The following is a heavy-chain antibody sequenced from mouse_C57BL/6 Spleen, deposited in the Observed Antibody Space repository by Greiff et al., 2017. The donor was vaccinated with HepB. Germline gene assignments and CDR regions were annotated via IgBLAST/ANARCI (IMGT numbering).Heavy chain of an antibody. CDR2: IWSGGST. J-gene: IGHJ2*01. D-gene: IGHD1-1*01. Sequence: VQLQQSGPGLVQPSPSLSISCTVSGFSLTSYGVHWVRQSPGKGLEWLGVIWSGGSTDYNAAFISSLSISKDNSKSQVFFKMNSLHADDTAIYYCARNFHYYGSYFDYWGQGTTLTVSS. CDR3: ARNFHYYGSYFDY. V-gene: IGHV2-2*01. CDR1: GFSLTSYG.